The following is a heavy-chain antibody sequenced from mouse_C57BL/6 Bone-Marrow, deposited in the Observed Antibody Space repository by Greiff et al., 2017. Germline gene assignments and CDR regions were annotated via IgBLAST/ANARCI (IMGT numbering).Heavy chain of an antibody. J-gene: IGHJ3*01. CDR3: ARWDIGCGCFAD. V-gene: IGHV1-54*01. Sequence: VQLQQSGAELVRPGTSVKVSCKASGYAFTNYLIEWVKQRPGQGLEWIGVINPGSGGTNYNEKFKGKATLTADKSSSTAYMQLSSLTSEDSAVYFCARWDIGCGCFADWGKGTLVTVSA. CDR2: INPGSGGT. D-gene: IGHD2-2*01. CDR1: GYAFTNYL.